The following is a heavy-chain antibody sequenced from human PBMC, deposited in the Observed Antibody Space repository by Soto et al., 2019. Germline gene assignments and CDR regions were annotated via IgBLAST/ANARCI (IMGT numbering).Heavy chain of an antibody. Sequence: QVQLVQSGAEVKKPGSSVKVSCKASGGTFSSYTISWVRQAPRQGLEWMGRIIPILGIANYAQKFQGRVTITADKSTSTAYMELSSLRSEDTAVYYCARDRAIAARYFDYWGQGTLVTVSS. CDR2: IIPILGIA. CDR1: GGTFSSYT. D-gene: IGHD6-6*01. V-gene: IGHV1-69*08. J-gene: IGHJ4*02. CDR3: ARDRAIAARYFDY.